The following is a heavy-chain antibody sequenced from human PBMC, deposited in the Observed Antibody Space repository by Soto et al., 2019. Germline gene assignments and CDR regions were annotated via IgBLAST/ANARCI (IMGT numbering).Heavy chain of an antibody. CDR2: VYYGGST. D-gene: IGHD3-22*01. V-gene: IGHV4-39*01. CDR1: GGSISSSSYY. CDR3: AGGDYYHSSGYYFYYYTMDV. J-gene: IGHJ6*02. Sequence: SETLSLTCTVSGGSISSSSYYWGWIRQPPGKGLEWIGNVYYGGSTYYNPSLKSRVTISVETSKSQFSLKLSSVTAADTAVYYCAGGDYYHSSGYYFYYYTMDVWGQGTTFTVSS.